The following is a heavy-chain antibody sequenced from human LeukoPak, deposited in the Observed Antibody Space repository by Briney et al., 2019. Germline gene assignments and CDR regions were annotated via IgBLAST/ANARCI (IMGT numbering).Heavy chain of an antibody. V-gene: IGHV1-69*06. Sequence: SVKVSCKASGGTFSSYAISWVRQAPGQGLEWMGRIIPIFGTANYAQKFQGRVTITADKSTSTAYMELSSLRSEDTAVYYCADGASGQPYYYYYMDVWGRGTTVTVSS. J-gene: IGHJ6*03. CDR2: IIPIFGTA. CDR1: GGTFSSYA. CDR3: ADGASGQPYYYYYMDV. D-gene: IGHD5-12*01.